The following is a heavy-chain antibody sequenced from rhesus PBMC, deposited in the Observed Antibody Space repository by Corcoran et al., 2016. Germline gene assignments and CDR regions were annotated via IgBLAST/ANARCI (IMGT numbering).Heavy chain of an antibody. D-gene: IGHD3-9*01. CDR2: TYGGSGST. J-gene: IGHJ4*01. CDR3: ASLGYYDLNPFDY. Sequence: QVQLQESGPGLVKPSENLPLTCAVSGAPSSSNYWSWIRQPPGTGLERIGYTYGGSGSTSYNPSLKSRVTISKDTSKNQFSRKLSSVTAADTAVYYCASLGYYDLNPFDYWGQGVLVTVSS. V-gene: IGHV4-147*01. CDR1: GAPSSSNY.